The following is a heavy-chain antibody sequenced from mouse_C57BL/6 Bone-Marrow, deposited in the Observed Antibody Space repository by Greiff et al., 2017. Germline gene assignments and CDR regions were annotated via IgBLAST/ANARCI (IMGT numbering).Heavy chain of an antibody. J-gene: IGHJ4*01. V-gene: IGHV1-19*01. CDR3: ANVIYYPYAMDY. Sequence: VHVTQSGPVLVKPGASVKMSCKASGYTFTDYYMNWVKQSHGKSLEWIGVINPYNGGTSYNQKFKGKATLTVDKSSSTAYMELNSLTSEDSAVXDCANVIYYPYAMDYWGQGTSVTVSS. CDR1: GYTFTDYY. D-gene: IGHD2-1*01. CDR2: INPYNGGT.